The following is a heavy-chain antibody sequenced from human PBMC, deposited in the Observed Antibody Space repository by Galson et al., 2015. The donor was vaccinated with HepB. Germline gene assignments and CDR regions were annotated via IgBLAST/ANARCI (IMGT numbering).Heavy chain of an antibody. D-gene: IGHD6-13*01. V-gene: IGHV3-30-3*01. CDR2: ISYDGSNK. CDR1: GFTFSSYA. CDR3: ARDGNRQQLVSYYFDY. J-gene: IGHJ4*02. Sequence: SLRLSCAASGFTFSSYAMHWVRQAPGKGLEWVAVISYDGSNKYYADSVKGRFTISRDNSKNTLYLQMNSLRAEDTAVYYCARDGNRQQLVSYYFDYWGQGTLVTVSS.